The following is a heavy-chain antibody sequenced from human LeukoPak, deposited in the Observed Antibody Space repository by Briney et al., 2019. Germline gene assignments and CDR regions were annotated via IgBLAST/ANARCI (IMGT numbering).Heavy chain of an antibody. V-gene: IGHV1-18*01. CDR3: AREPLPYYDILTGYHYYMDV. CDR1: GYTFINYD. J-gene: IGHJ6*03. CDR2: ISAYNANT. D-gene: IGHD3-9*01. Sequence: ASVKVSCKASGYTFINYDITWVRQAPGQGLEWMGWISAYNANTNSAQKLQGRVTMTTDTSTSTAYMELRSLRSDDTAVYYCAREPLPYYDILTGYHYYMDVWGKGTTVTASS.